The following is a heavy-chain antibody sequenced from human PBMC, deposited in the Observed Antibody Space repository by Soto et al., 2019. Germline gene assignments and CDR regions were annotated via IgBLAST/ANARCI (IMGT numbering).Heavy chain of an antibody. CDR1: GFSLTNKGVG. CDR3: AHLHANSGYDWPYDP. Sequence: SGPTLVNPTQTLTLTCNFSGFSLTNKGVGVGWIRQPPRKALEWLGIIYWDDDKRYRPSLNNRLTITKETSKNQVVLTMTNVDTVDTATYYCAHLHANSGYDWPYDPWGQGTLVTVSS. J-gene: IGHJ5*02. CDR2: IYWDDDK. D-gene: IGHD5-12*01. V-gene: IGHV2-5*02.